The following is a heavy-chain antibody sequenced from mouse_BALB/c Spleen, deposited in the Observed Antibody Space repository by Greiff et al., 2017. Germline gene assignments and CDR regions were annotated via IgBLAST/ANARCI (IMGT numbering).Heavy chain of an antibody. CDR3: ARFGYGNLPWFAY. V-gene: IGHV1S137*01. Sequence: QVHVKQSGAELVRPGVSVKISCKGSGYTFTDYAMHWVKQSHAQSLEWIGVISTYYGDASYNQKFKGKATMTVDKSSSTAYMELARLTSEDSAIYYCARFGYGNLPWFAYWGQGTLVTVSA. CDR1: GYTFTDYA. D-gene: IGHD2-1*01. CDR2: ISTYYGDA. J-gene: IGHJ3*01.